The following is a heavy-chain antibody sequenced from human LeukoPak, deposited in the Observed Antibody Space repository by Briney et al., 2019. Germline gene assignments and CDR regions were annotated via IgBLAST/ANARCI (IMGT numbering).Heavy chain of an antibody. CDR3: AREVNSTTWRPLDY. D-gene: IGHD6-13*01. V-gene: IGHV4-4*07. Sequence: PSETLSLTCTVSGGPISSYYWSWIRQPAGKGLEWIGRIYTSGSTNYNPSLKSRVTMSVDTSENQFSLKLSSVTAADTAVYYCAREVNSTTWRPLDYWGQGTLVTVSS. J-gene: IGHJ4*02. CDR2: IYTSGST. CDR1: GGPISSYY.